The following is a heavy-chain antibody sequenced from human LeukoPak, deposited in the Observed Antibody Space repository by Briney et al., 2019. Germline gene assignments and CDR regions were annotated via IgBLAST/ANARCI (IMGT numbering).Heavy chain of an antibody. D-gene: IGHD5-24*01. CDR1: GFTFSSYA. J-gene: IGHJ6*03. V-gene: IGHV3-23*01. Sequence: PGGSLRLSCAASGFTFSSYAMGWVRQAPGKGLEWVSAISGSGDTYYADSVKGRFTISRDNAKNSLYLQMNSLRAEDTAVYYCARDPGDGYNAYYYYYYMDVWGKGTTVTVSS. CDR2: ISGSGDT. CDR3: ARDPGDGYNAYYYYYYMDV.